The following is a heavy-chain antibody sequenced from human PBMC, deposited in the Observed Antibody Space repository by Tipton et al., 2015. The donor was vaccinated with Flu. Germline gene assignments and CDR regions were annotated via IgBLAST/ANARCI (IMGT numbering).Heavy chain of an antibody. CDR3: ARLGSDGY. CDR1: GYTFTNFD. CDR2: ISPFNGDT. Sequence: QLVQSGAEVKKPGASVMVSCKASGYTFTNFDITWVRQAPGQGLEWMGWISPFNGDTKYAQKFQGRVTMTTDTSTSTAYMEVRSLRSDDTALYYCARLGSDGYWGQGTLVTVSS. J-gene: IGHJ4*02. V-gene: IGHV1-18*01.